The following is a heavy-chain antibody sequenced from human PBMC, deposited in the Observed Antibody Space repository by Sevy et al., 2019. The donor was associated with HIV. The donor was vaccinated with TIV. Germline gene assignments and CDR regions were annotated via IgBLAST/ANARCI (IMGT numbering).Heavy chain of an antibody. Sequence: GGSLRLSCAASGFTFSSYAMSWVRQAPGKGLEWVSAISGSGGSTYYADSVKGQFTISRDNSKNTLYLQMNSLRAEDTAVYYCAKDDRIAVAGLIAFDIWGQGTMVTVSS. CDR1: GFTFSSYA. V-gene: IGHV3-23*01. J-gene: IGHJ3*02. CDR3: AKDDRIAVAGLIAFDI. D-gene: IGHD6-19*01. CDR2: ISGSGGST.